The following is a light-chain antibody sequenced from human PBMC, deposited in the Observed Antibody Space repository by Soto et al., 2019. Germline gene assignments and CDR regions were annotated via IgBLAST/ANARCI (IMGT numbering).Light chain of an antibody. CDR3: QHYNNWPPYT. V-gene: IGKV3-15*01. J-gene: IGKJ2*01. Sequence: EIVLPQSPATLSVSPGERATLSCRASPRISINLAWYQQKPGQAPRLLIYGASTRATGIPARFSGSGSETEFTITISSLQSDDSAVYYCQHYNNWPPYTFGQGTKLEIK. CDR2: GAS. CDR1: PRISIN.